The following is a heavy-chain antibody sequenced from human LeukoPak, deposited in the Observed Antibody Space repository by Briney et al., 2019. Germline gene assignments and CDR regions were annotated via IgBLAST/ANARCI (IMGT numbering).Heavy chain of an antibody. CDR3: ARGRAPNWFDP. CDR1: GFTFSSYS. Sequence: GGSLRLSCAASGFTFSSYSMNWVRQAPGKGLEWVSSISSSSSYIYYADSVKGRFTISRDNAKNSLYLQMNSLRAEDTAVYYCARGRAPNWFDPWGQGTLVTVSS. CDR2: ISSSSSYI. V-gene: IGHV3-21*01. J-gene: IGHJ5*02.